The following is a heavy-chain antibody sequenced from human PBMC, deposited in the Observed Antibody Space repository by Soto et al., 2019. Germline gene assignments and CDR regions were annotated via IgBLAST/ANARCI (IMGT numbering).Heavy chain of an antibody. J-gene: IGHJ6*02. CDR2: IIPIFGTA. CDR3: ARELVATISDYYYGMDV. CDR1: GGTFSSYA. V-gene: IGHV1-69*13. D-gene: IGHD5-12*01. Sequence: GASVKVSCKASGGTFSSYAISWVRQAPGQGLEWMGGIIPIFGTANYAQKFQGRVTITADESTSTAYMELSSLRSEDTAVYYCARELVATISDYYYGMDVWGQGTTVTVSS.